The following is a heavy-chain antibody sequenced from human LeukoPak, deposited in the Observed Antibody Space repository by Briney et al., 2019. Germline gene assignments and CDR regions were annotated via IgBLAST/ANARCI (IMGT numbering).Heavy chain of an antibody. J-gene: IGHJ4*02. CDR2: ISSSSSTI. Sequence: PGGSLRLSCAASGFTFSSYSMNWVRQAPGKGLEWVSYISSSSSTIYYADSVKGRFTISRDNAKNSLYLQMNSLRADDTAVYYCARATGTDSEDYWGQGTLVTVSS. CDR1: GFTFSSYS. CDR3: ARATGTDSEDY. D-gene: IGHD2-8*02. V-gene: IGHV3-48*01.